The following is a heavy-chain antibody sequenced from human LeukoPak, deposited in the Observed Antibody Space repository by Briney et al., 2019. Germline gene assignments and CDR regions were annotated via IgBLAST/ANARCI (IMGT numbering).Heavy chain of an antibody. J-gene: IGHJ4*02. D-gene: IGHD6-6*01. V-gene: IGHV3-30*04. CDR3: ARDRYSSSSAPHDY. Sequence: SCKASGYTFTGYYMHWVRQAPGKGLEWVAVISYDGSNKYYADSVKGRFTISRDNSKNTLYLQMNSLRAEDTAVYYCARDRYSSSSAPHDYWGQGTLVTVSS. CDR2: ISYDGSNK. CDR1: GYTFTGYY.